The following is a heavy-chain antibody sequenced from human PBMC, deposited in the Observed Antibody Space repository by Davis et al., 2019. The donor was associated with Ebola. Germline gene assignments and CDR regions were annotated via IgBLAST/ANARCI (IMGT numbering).Heavy chain of an antibody. Sequence: GGSLRLSCKASGYSFTSFWIGWVRQPPGQGLALMGAILPGDSDTRYSPSFQGQVTISADKSITTAYLHWNSLKASDTAMYYCARQGAPYSAPANWGQGTLVTVSS. CDR2: ILPGDSDT. V-gene: IGHV5-51*01. CDR1: GYSFTSFW. CDR3: ARQGAPYSAPAN. D-gene: IGHD1-26*01. J-gene: IGHJ4*02.